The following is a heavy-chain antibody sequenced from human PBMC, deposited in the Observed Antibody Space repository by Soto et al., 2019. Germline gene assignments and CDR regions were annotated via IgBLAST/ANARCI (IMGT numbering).Heavy chain of an antibody. J-gene: IGHJ6*02. D-gene: IGHD3-9*01. CDR3: ARQEKYYDILTGFYYYYGIDV. V-gene: IGHV4-28*01. Sequence: SETLSLTCAVSGYSISSSNWWGWIRQPPGKGLEWIGYIYYSGTTYYNPSLKSRVTMSVDTSKNQFSLKLTSVTAVDTAVYYCARQEKYYDILTGFYYYYGIDVWGQGTTVT. CDR1: GYSISSSNW. CDR2: IYYSGTT.